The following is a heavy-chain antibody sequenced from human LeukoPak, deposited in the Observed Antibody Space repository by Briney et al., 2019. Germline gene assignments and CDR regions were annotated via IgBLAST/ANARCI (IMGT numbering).Heavy chain of an antibody. J-gene: IGHJ4*02. D-gene: IGHD3-9*01. CDR1: GGSISSSSYY. Sequence: SGTLSLTCTVSGGSISSSSYYWGWIRQPPGKGLEWIGTFDGSKSTYYNPSLKSRVTISVDTSKNQFSLKLSSVTAADTAAYYCARHKYDIFTGYYDWGQGTLVRLST. V-gene: IGHV4-39*01. CDR2: FDGSKST. CDR3: ARHKYDIFTGYYD.